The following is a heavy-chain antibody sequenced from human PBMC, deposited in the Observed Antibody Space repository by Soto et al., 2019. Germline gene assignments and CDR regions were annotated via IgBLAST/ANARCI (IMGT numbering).Heavy chain of an antibody. D-gene: IGHD3-22*01. CDR1: GFTFSSYA. V-gene: IGHV3-30-3*01. Sequence: QVQLVESGGGVVQPGRSLRLSCAASGFTFSSYAMHWVRQAPGKGLEWVAVISYDGSNKYYADSVKGRFTISRENSKNTADLQMNSLRAEDTAVYYCARGIVSSGTRYFDLWGRGTLVTVSS. CDR3: ARGIVSSGTRYFDL. J-gene: IGHJ2*01. CDR2: ISYDGSNK.